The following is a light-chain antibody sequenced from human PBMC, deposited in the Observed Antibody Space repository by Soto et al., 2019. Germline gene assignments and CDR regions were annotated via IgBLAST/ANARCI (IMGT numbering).Light chain of an antibody. V-gene: IGKV3-15*01. J-gene: IGKJ1*01. CDR3: QQYNNWPPWT. Sequence: EIVMTQSPATLSVSPGARATLSCRASPSVSSALAWYQQKPGQAPRLLIYGASTRAAGIAARFIGSGSGTQFTLTITSLQAEGFAVYYCQQYNNWPPWTFGQWTNVEIK. CDR1: PSVSSA. CDR2: GAS.